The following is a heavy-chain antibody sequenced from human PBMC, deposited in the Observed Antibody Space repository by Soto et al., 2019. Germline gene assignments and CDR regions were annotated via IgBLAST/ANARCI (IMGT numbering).Heavy chain of an antibody. CDR2: IYHSGST. V-gene: IGHV4-30-2*01. Sequence: QLQLQESGSGLVKPSQTLSLTCAVSGCSISSGGYSCRWIRQPPGKGLEWIGYIYHSGSTYYNPYLKRRVPISVDRSKNQFSLKLSSVAAADTAVYYCARGNPVPLDYWGQGTLVTVSS. CDR1: GCSISSGGYS. D-gene: IGHD1-1*01. CDR3: ARGNPVPLDY. J-gene: IGHJ4*02.